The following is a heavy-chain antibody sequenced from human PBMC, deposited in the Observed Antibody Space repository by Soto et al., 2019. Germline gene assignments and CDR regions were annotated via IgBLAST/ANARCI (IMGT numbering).Heavy chain of an antibody. Sequence: PSETLSLTCTVSGGSISSYYWSWIRQPPGQGLEWIGYIYYSGSTNYNPSLKSRVTISVDTSKNQFSLKLSSVTAADTAVYYCAREYSSAWKTSDYWGQGTLVTVSS. CDR3: AREYSSAWKTSDY. CDR2: IYYSGST. CDR1: GGSISSYY. D-gene: IGHD6-19*01. V-gene: IGHV4-59*01. J-gene: IGHJ4*02.